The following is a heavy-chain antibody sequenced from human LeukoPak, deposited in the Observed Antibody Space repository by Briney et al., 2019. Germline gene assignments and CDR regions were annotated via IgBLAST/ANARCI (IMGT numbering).Heavy chain of an antibody. V-gene: IGHV3-33*01. J-gene: IGHJ6*02. CDR1: GFTFSNFG. CDR2: IWYDGTNK. Sequence: GGSLRLSCAASGFTFSNFGMHWVRQAPGEGLEWVAVIWYDGTNKYYADSVKGRFTISRDNSKNTLYLQMNSLRAEDTAVYYCARSPYYYGSGTPNPYGMDVWGQGTTVTVSS. D-gene: IGHD3-10*01. CDR3: ARSPYYYGSGTPNPYGMDV.